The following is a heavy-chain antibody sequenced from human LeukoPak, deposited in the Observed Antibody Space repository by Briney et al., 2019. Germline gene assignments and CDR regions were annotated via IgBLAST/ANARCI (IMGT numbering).Heavy chain of an antibody. Sequence: SETLSLTCTVSGYSISSGYYWGWIRQPPGKGLEWIGSIYHGGSTYYNPSLKSRVTISVDTSKNQFSLKLSSVTAADTAVHYCARDYYDSSGYGNYWGQGTLVTVSS. CDR1: GYSISSGYY. CDR3: ARDYYDSSGYGNY. J-gene: IGHJ4*02. D-gene: IGHD3-22*01. CDR2: IYHGGST. V-gene: IGHV4-38-2*02.